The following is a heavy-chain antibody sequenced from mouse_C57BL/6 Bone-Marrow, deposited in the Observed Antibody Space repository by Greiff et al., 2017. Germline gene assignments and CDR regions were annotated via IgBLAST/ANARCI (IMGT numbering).Heavy chain of an antibody. J-gene: IGHJ3*01. CDR1: GYTFTSYW. CDR3: ARSGDYDGAWFAY. CDR2: INPSSGYT. Sequence: VQLQQSGAELAKPGASVKLSCKASGYTFTSYWMHWVQQRPGQGLEWIGYINPSSGYTKYNQKFKDKATLTADKSSSTAYMQLSSLTYEDAAVYYCARSGDYDGAWFAYWGQGTLVTVSA. V-gene: IGHV1-7*01. D-gene: IGHD2-4*01.